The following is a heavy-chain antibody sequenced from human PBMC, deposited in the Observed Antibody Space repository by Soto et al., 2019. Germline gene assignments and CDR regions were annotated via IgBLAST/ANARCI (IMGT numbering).Heavy chain of an antibody. D-gene: IGHD2-2*01. CDR3: ARPTYCSSTHCSPFDY. V-gene: IGHV5-10-1*01. Sequence: GESLKISCQGSGYSFTSYWISWVRQMPGKGLEWMGRIDPSDSYTNYSPSFQGHVTISADKSISTAYLQWSSLEASDTAMYYCARPTYCSSTHCSPFDYWGQGTLVTVSS. J-gene: IGHJ4*02. CDR1: GYSFTSYW. CDR2: IDPSDSYT.